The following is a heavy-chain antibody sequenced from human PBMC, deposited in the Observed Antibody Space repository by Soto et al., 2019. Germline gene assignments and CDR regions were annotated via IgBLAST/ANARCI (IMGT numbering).Heavy chain of an antibody. CDR2: ISSSGSTI. D-gene: IGHD3-10*01. CDR3: ARNGWFGELAHFDY. CDR1: GFTFSSYE. Sequence: PGGSLRLSCAASGFTFSSYEMNWVSQAPGKGLEWVSYISSSGSTIYYADSVKGRFTISRDNAKNSLYLQMNSLRAEDTAVYYCARNGWFGELAHFDYWGQGTLVTAPQ. J-gene: IGHJ4*02. V-gene: IGHV3-48*03.